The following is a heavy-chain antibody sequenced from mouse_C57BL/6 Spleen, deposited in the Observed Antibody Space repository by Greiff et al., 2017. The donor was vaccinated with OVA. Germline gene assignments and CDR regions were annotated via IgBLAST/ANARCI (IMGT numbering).Heavy chain of an antibody. CDR2: FYPGSGSI. Sequence: QVQLKESGAELVKPGASVKLSCTASGYTFTEYTIHWVKQRPGQGLEWIGWFYPGSGSIKYHEKFKDKATLTADKSSSTVYMELSRMTSEDSAVYFCARHEEIYYGFDYWGQGTTLTVSS. CDR1: GYTFTEYT. D-gene: IGHD1-1*01. J-gene: IGHJ2*01. V-gene: IGHV1-62-2*01. CDR3: ARHEEIYYGFDY.